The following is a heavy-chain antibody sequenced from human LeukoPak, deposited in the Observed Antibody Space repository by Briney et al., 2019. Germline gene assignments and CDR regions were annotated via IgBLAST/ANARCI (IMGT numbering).Heavy chain of an antibody. CDR1: GDSISSHY. CDR3: TRSLPHFDH. Sequence: PSETLSLTCTVSGDSISSHYWSWFRQPPGKGLEWIGYIHYTGITKYNPSLKSGVTISLDTSKNQFSLKLSSVTAADTAVYYCTRSLPHFDHWGQGTLVAVSS. CDR2: IHYTGIT. V-gene: IGHV4-59*11. J-gene: IGHJ4*02.